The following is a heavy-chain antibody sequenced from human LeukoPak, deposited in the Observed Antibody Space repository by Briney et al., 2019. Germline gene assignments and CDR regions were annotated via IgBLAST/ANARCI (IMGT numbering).Heavy chain of an antibody. D-gene: IGHD2-8*01. J-gene: IGHJ3*02. CDR3: ARDSRYCTNYNCREDAFDI. CDR2: IKEDGSEK. Sequence: PGGSLRLSCAASGFTFSSYWTSWVRQAPGKGLEWVANIKEDGSEKYYVDSVKGRFTISRANDKNSLYLQMNSLRAEDTAVYYCARDSRYCTNYNCREDAFDIWGQGTMVTVSS. CDR1: GFTFSSYW. V-gene: IGHV3-7*01.